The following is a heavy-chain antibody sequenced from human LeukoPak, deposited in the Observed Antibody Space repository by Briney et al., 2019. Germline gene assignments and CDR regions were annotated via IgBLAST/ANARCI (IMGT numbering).Heavy chain of an antibody. CDR3: ARDMITFGGVIHPSFDY. CDR1: GFSLSTSGMC. D-gene: IGHD3-16*02. CDR2: IGWDDDK. Sequence: SGPALAKPTQTLTLTCTFSGFSLSTSGMCVSWIRQPPGKALEWLARIGWDDDKYYSTSLKTRLTISKDTSKNQVVLTMTNMDPVDTATYYCARDMITFGGVIHPSFDYWGQGTLVTVSS. V-gene: IGHV2-70*11. J-gene: IGHJ4*02.